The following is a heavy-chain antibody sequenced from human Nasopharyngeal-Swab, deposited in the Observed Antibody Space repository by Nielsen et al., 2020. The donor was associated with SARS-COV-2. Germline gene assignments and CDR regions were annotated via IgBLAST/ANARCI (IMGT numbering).Heavy chain of an antibody. CDR2: IYYSGST. J-gene: IGHJ6*03. V-gene: IGHV4-59*01. CDR3: ARDGWYSSSWYRSPDYYYYYMDV. CDR1: GGSISSYY. Sequence: SETLSLTCTVSGGSISSYYWSWIRQPPGKGLEWIGYIYYSGSTNYNPSLKSRVTISVDTSKNQFSLKLSSVTAADTAVYYCARDGWYSSSWYRSPDYYYYYMDVWGKGTTVTVSS. D-gene: IGHD6-13*01.